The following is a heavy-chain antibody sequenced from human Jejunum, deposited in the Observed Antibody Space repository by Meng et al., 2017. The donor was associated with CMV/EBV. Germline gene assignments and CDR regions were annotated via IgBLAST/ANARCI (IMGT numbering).Heavy chain of an antibody. CDR2: IYPGDSDT. V-gene: IGHV5-51*01. D-gene: IGHD3-22*01. CDR3: ARGTYDSDAFDI. J-gene: IGHJ3*02. Sequence: GSGYRFTSYWIGWVRQMPGKGLEWMGIIYPGDSDTRYSPSFQGQVTISADKSISTAYLQWSSLKALDTAMYYCARGTYDSDAFDIWGQGTMVTVSS. CDR1: GYRFTSYW.